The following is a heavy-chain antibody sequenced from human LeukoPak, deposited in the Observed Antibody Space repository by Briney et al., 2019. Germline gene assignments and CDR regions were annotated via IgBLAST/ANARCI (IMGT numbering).Heavy chain of an antibody. CDR2: IIPIFGTA. D-gene: IGHD3-22*01. Sequence: SVKVSCKASGGTFSSYAISWVRQAPGQGLEWMGGIIPIFGTANYAQKFQGRVTITADETTSTAYMELSSLRSEDTAVYYCARDPVKYYYDSSGYYAYWGQGTLVTVSS. V-gene: IGHV1-69*13. CDR3: ARDPVKYYYDSSGYYAY. J-gene: IGHJ4*02. CDR1: GGTFSSYA.